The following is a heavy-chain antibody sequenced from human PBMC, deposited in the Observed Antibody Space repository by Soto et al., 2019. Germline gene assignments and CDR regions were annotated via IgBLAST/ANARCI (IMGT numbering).Heavy chain of an antibody. CDR1: GGSISSYY. CDR3: ARGVSSGWYIHFDY. CDR2: IYYSGST. D-gene: IGHD6-19*01. J-gene: IGHJ4*02. V-gene: IGHV4-59*01. Sequence: QSQTLSLPCTVSGGSISSYYWSWIRQPPGKGLEWIGYIYYSGSTNYNPSLKSRVTISVDTSKNQFSLKLSSVTAADTAVDYCARGVSSGWYIHFDYWGQGTLVTVSS.